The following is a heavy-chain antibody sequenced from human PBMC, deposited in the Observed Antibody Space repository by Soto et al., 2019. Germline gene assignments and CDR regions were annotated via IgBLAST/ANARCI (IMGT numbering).Heavy chain of an antibody. CDR1: GDSITTSTSW. CDR3: TRLEFGMFGAY. V-gene: IGHV4-4*02. J-gene: IGHJ4*02. D-gene: IGHD3-16*01. Sequence: SETLSLTCVVSGDSITTSTSWWSWVRQPPGEGLEWIGEIHHSGDTNYDPSFESRATLSMDKPKNQFSLRLTSVTAADTAVYYCTRLEFGMFGAYWGQGSMVTVSS. CDR2: IHHSGDT.